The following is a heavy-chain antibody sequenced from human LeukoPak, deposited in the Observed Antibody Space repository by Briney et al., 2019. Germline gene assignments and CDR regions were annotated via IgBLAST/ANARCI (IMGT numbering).Heavy chain of an antibody. Sequence: GASVKVSCKASGGTFSSYTISWARQAPGQGLEWMRRIIPILGIANYAQKFQVRVTITADKSTSTAYMELSSLRSEDTAVYYCARLYDFWSGLNWFYPWGQGTLVTVSS. J-gene: IGHJ5*02. CDR1: GGTFSSYT. D-gene: IGHD3-3*01. CDR2: IIPILGIA. CDR3: ARLYDFWSGLNWFYP. V-gene: IGHV1-69*02.